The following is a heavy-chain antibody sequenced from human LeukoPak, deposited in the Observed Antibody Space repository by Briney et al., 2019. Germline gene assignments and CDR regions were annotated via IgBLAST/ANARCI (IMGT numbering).Heavy chain of an antibody. CDR3: ARNLYLGTSLPYYYYYYMDV. CDR1: GYTFTDYY. V-gene: IGHV1-2*02. CDR2: INPNRGAT. D-gene: IGHD3-16*01. J-gene: IGHJ6*03. Sequence: ASVKVSCETSGYTFTDYYIHWVRQAPGQGLEWMGWINPNRGATNFPLEFRGRVTMTRDASISTAYMELNSLTSDDTAIYYCARNLYLGTSLPYYYYYYMDVWGEGTTVTVSS.